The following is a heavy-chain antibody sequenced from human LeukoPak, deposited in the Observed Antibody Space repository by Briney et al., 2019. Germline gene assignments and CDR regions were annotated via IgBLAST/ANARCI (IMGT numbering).Heavy chain of an antibody. Sequence: SEALSLTCSVSGGSISLSYYYWGWIRQPPGKALEWIGSVYYSGTTSYNPSLKSRVTISVDMSKNHFSLRLSSVTAADTAMYYCARGTLYSGWSYYFDYWGQGSQVTVSS. D-gene: IGHD6-19*01. CDR3: ARGTLYSGWSYYFDY. CDR1: GGSISLSYYY. J-gene: IGHJ4*02. V-gene: IGHV4-39*07. CDR2: VYYSGTT.